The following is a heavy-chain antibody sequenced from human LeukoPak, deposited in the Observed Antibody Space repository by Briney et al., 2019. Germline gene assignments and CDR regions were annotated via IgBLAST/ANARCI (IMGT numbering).Heavy chain of an antibody. CDR2: ISGTGDDT. CDR1: EFTFRAYA. CDR3: AKWAGDVTHANAWYGSLDH. V-gene: IGHV3-23*01. J-gene: IGHJ4*02. Sequence: GGSLRLSCAASEFTFRAYALTWVRQAPGKGLEWVSTISGTGDDTYYADSVKGRFTISRDNSKDTLFLLMSSLRAEDTAVYYCAKWAGDVTHANAWYGSLDHWGLGTPVTVSS. D-gene: IGHD6-13*01.